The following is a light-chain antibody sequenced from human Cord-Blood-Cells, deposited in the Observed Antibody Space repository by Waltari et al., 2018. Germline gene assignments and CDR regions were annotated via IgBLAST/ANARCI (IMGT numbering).Light chain of an antibody. Sequence: QSALTQPASVSGSPGQSITISCTGTSSDVGGYNYVSCYQQHPGKAPKLMIYDVSNRPSGVSNRFSGSKSGNTASLTISGLQAEDEADYYCSSYTSSSRFGGGTKLTVL. J-gene: IGLJ2*01. CDR1: SSDVGGYNY. CDR2: DVS. CDR3: SSYTSSSR. V-gene: IGLV2-14*01.